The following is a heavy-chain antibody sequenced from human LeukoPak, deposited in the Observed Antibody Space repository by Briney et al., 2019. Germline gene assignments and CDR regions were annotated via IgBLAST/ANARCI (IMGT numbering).Heavy chain of an antibody. D-gene: IGHD3-3*01. Sequence: SETLSLTCTVSGGSISSGSYYWSWIRQPAGKGLEWIGRIYTSGSTNYNPSLKSRVTISVDTSKNQFSLKLSSVTAADTAVYYCARDQISSGITIFGVVSNYFYYMDVWGKGTTVTISS. CDR3: ARDQISSGITIFGVVSNYFYYMDV. V-gene: IGHV4-61*02. CDR2: IYTSGST. J-gene: IGHJ6*03. CDR1: GGSISSGSYY.